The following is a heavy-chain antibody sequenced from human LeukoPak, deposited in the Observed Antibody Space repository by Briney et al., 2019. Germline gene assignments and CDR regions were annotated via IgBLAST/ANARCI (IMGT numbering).Heavy chain of an antibody. Sequence: GGSLRLFCAASRFTFSSYGMHWVRQAPGKGLEWVAFIRYDGSNKYYADSVKGRFTISRDNVKNLLYLQMNSLRAEDTAVYYCARVQRGIAVALDYWGQGTLATVSS. J-gene: IGHJ4*02. CDR2: IRYDGSNK. CDR3: ARVQRGIAVALDY. CDR1: RFTFSSYG. V-gene: IGHV3-30*02. D-gene: IGHD6-19*01.